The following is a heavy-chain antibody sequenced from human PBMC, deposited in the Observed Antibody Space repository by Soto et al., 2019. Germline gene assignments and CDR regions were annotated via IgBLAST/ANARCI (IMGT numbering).Heavy chain of an antibody. CDR2: SYYSGNT. J-gene: IGHJ6*03. D-gene: IGHD6-6*01. CDR1: GSSINSHS. Sequence: SVSRSFTCSLAGSSINSHSWRWLPQTPRTRLWCIGYSYYSGNTNYNPSLKSRVTISVDTSKNQFSLKLSSVTAADTAVYYCASLGGSGSSDYYYYYMGVCGKGTTVTVSS. CDR3: ASLGGSGSSDYYYYYMGV. V-gene: IGHV4-59*08.